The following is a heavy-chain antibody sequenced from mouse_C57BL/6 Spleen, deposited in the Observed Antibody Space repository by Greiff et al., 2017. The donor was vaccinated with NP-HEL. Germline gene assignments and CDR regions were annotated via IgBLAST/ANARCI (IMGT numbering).Heavy chain of an antibody. CDR3: ARTYYGSSPYFDY. J-gene: IGHJ2*01. D-gene: IGHD1-1*01. Sequence: DVHLVESGPGLVKPSQSLSLTCSVTGYSITSGYYWNWIRQFPGNKLEWMGYISYDGSNNYNPSLKNRISITRDTSKNQFFLKLNSVTTEDTATYYCARTYYGSSPYFDYWGQGTTLTVSS. V-gene: IGHV3-6*01. CDR1: GYSITSGYY. CDR2: ISYDGSN.